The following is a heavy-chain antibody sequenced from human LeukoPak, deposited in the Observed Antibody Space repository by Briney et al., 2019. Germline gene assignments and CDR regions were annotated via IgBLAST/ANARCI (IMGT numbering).Heavy chain of an antibody. Sequence: GGSLRLSCAASGFTFSTYWMSWVRQAPGKGLEWVANIKQDGSEKYYVDSVKVRFTISRDNAKNSMYLQMNSLRAEDTAVYYCARHIGTYYDYWGQGTLVTVSS. J-gene: IGHJ4*02. D-gene: IGHD2-21*01. V-gene: IGHV3-7*01. CDR2: IKQDGSEK. CDR3: ARHIGTYYDY. CDR1: GFTFSTYW.